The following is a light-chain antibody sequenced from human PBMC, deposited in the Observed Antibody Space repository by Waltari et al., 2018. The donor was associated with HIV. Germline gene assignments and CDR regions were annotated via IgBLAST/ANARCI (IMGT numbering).Light chain of an antibody. Sequence: EIVLTQSPGTLSSSPGERATLPRRASQSVSSSYLAWYQQKPGQAPRLLFYGASDRATDIPDRFTTRGSGTDFTLTVSRLEPEDFAVYYCQQYARSPYTFGQGTKLEIK. J-gene: IGKJ2*01. CDR2: GAS. CDR3: QQYARSPYT. V-gene: IGKV3-20*01. CDR1: QSVSSSY.